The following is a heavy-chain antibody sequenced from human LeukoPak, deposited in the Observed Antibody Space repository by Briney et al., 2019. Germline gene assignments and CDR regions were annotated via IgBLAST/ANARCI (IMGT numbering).Heavy chain of an antibody. Sequence: ASVKVSCTASGYTFTGYYMHWVRQPPGQGLEWMGWINPNSGGTNYAQKFQGRVTMTRDTSISTAYMELSRLRSDDTAVYYCARVSRITGTTGLGYWGQGTLVTVSS. CDR3: ARVSRITGTTGLGY. J-gene: IGHJ4*02. CDR1: GYTFTGYY. V-gene: IGHV1-2*02. D-gene: IGHD1-7*01. CDR2: INPNSGGT.